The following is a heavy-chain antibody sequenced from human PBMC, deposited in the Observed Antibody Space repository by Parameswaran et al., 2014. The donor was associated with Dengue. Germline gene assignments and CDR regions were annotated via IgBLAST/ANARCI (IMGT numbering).Heavy chain of an antibody. Sequence: VRQAPGKGLEWIGSIYHSGYTSYNPSLESRVTISLDKSQSQFSLELSSVTAADTAVYYCARGNYDFWSGFVHSFNWFDPWGQGTLVTVSS. D-gene: IGHD3-3*01. V-gene: IGHV4-4*02. CDR2: IYHSGYT. J-gene: IGHJ5*02. CDR3: ARGNYDFWSGFVHSFNWFDP.